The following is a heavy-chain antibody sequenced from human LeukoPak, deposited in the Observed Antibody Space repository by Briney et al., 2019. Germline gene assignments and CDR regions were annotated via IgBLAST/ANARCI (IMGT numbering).Heavy chain of an antibody. J-gene: IGHJ4*02. V-gene: IGHV3-74*01. CDR3: AKDTYSMGY. CDR2: INNDGSST. D-gene: IGHD4-11*01. Sequence: PGESLRLSCAASGFTFSTHWMHWVRQTPGKGPVWVSRINNDGSSTSYADSVKGRFTISRDNSKNTLYLQMNSLRAEDTAVYYCAKDTYSMGYWGQGTLVTVSS. CDR1: GFTFSTHW.